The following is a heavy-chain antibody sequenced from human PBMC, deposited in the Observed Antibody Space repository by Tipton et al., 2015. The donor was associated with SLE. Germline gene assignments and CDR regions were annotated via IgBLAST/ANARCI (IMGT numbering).Heavy chain of an antibody. CDR1: GGSISSSSYY. V-gene: IGHV4-39*01. CDR3: AAARNDAGAFDI. D-gene: IGHD1-1*01. J-gene: IGHJ3*02. Sequence: LVKPSETLSLTCTVSGGSISSSSYYWGWIRQPPGKGLEWIGSMYYSGSTYYNPSLKSRVSISVDTSKNQFSLKLSSVTAADTAVYYCAAARNDAGAFDIWGQGTMVTVSS. CDR2: MYYSGST.